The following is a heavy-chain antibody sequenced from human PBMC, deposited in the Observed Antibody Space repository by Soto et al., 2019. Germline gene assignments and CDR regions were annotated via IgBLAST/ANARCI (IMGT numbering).Heavy chain of an antibody. CDR2: ISGSGGTT. CDR3: AKHNSYGDTYYYYYAMDV. D-gene: IGHD4-17*01. V-gene: IGHV3-23*01. CDR1: GFTFSSYA. J-gene: IGHJ6*02. Sequence: GGSLRLSCAASGFTFSSYAMSWVRQAPGKGLEWVSAISGSGGTTYDADSVKGRFTISRDNSENTLYLQMNSLRAEDTAVYYCAKHNSYGDTYYYYYAMDVWGQGTSVTVSS.